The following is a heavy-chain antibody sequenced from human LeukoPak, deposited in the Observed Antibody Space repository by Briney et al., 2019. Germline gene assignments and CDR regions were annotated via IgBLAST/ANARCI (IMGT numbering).Heavy chain of an antibody. CDR3: ARVYYSNSYDYWYFDL. CDR1: GGSISSYY. CDR2: IYYSGST. V-gene: IGHV4-59*01. J-gene: IGHJ2*01. D-gene: IGHD6-13*01. Sequence: PSETLSLTCTSGGSISSYYWSWIRQPPGKGLEWIGYIYYSGSTNYNPSLKSRVTISVDTSKNQFSLKLSSVTAADTAVYYCARVYYSNSYDYWYFDLWGRGTLVTVSS.